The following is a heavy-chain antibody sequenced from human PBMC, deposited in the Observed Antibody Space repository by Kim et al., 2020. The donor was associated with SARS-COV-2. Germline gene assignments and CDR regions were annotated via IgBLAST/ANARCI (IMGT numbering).Heavy chain of an antibody. CDR2: INTNTGNP. J-gene: IGHJ6*02. V-gene: IGHV7-4-1*01. D-gene: IGHD3-9*01. CDR3: ARDAKPTYYDILTGYFPAYYFYGMDV. CDR1: GYTFTSYA. Sequence: ASVKVSCKASGYTFTSYAMNWVRQAPGQGLEWMGWINTNTGNPTYAQGFTGRFVFSLDTSVSTAYLQICSLKAEDTAVYYCARDAKPTYYDILTGYFPAYYFYGMDVWGQGTTVTVSS.